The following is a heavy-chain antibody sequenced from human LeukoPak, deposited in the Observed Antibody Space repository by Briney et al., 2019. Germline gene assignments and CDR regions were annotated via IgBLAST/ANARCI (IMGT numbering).Heavy chain of an antibody. Sequence: GGSLRLSCAASGFSFSNYGMHWVRQAPGKGLEWVAIISYDGSNKYYADSVKGRFTISRDNSKNTLYLQMNSLRAEDTAVYYCAKDRYYYGSGSSGRSFDYWGQGTLVTVSS. CDR2: ISYDGSNK. CDR1: GFSFSNYG. J-gene: IGHJ4*02. CDR3: AKDRYYYGSGSSGRSFDY. D-gene: IGHD3-10*01. V-gene: IGHV3-30*18.